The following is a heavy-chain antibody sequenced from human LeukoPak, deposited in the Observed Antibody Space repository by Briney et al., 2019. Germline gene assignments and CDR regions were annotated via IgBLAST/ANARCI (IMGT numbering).Heavy chain of an antibody. D-gene: IGHD5-18*01. CDR1: GFTFSDYY. Sequence: GGSLRLSCAASGFTFSDYYMTWIRQAPGKGLEWVSYSSTSGSTIYYADSVKGRFAISRDNAKNSLYLQMNSLRVEDTAVYYCARVQRIQLRVTGFDYWGQGTLVTVSS. V-gene: IGHV3-11*04. J-gene: IGHJ4*02. CDR2: SSTSGSTI. CDR3: ARVQRIQLRVTGFDY.